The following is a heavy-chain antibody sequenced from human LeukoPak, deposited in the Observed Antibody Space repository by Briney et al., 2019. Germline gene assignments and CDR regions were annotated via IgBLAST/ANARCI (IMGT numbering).Heavy chain of an antibody. D-gene: IGHD2-21*02. CDR2: IHSGGNT. V-gene: IGHV3-66*01. Sequence: GGSLRLSCTASGFAVSSNYINWVRQAPGKGLEWVSVIHSGGNTYYAHSVKDRFTISRDNSKNTVYLQMNSLRAEDTALYYCARERDGYCGGDCYYYYGMDVWGQGATVTVSS. CDR1: GFAVSSNY. J-gene: IGHJ6*02. CDR3: ARERDGYCGGDCYYYYGMDV.